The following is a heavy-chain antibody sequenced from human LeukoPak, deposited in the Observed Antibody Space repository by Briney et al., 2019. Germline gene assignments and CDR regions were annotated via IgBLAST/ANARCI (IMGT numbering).Heavy chain of an antibody. CDR1: GGTFSSYA. V-gene: IGHV1-69*13. CDR3: ARGREVLRYFDWLLNNWFDP. Sequence: VASVKVSCKASGGTFSSYAISWVRQAPGQGLEWMGGIIPIFGTANYAQKFQGRVTITADESTSTAYMELSSLRSEDTAVYYCARGREVLRYFDWLLNNWFDPWGQGTLVTVSP. D-gene: IGHD3-9*01. J-gene: IGHJ5*02. CDR2: IIPIFGTA.